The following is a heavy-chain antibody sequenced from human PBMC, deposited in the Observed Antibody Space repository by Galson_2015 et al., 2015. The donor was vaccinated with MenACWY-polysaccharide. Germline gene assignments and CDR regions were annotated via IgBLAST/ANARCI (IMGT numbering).Heavy chain of an antibody. Sequence: SVKVSCKASGYTLTSYGISWVRQAPGQGLEWMGWISAYNGNTNYAQKLQGRVTMTTDTSTSTAYMELRSLRSDDTAVYYRARGPTTVTTYYYGMDVWGQGTTVTVSS. CDR2: ISAYNGNT. CDR3: ARGPTTVTTYYYGMDV. CDR1: GYTLTSYG. D-gene: IGHD4-17*01. J-gene: IGHJ6*02. V-gene: IGHV1-18*01.